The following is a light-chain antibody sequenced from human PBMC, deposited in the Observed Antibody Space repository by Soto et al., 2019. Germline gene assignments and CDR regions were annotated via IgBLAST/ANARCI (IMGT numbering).Light chain of an antibody. J-gene: IGKJ4*01. V-gene: IGKV4-1*01. CDR3: REYFISPLP. CDR2: WAT. CDR1: QSVFSNSKNRNH. Sequence: AQSTVCVAVCMGGRDTIDGKSNQSVFSNSKNRNHLSWYQQKPGQPPKLLIYWATTRESGVPDRFSGIGSGTDFTLTVSGLQAEDVGIYYCREYFISPLPFGGGTKVDIK.